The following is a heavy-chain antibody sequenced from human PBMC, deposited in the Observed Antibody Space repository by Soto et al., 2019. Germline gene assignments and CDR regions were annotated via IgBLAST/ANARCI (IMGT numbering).Heavy chain of an antibody. CDR1: GGSISSSSYY. J-gene: IGHJ3*02. CDR2: IYYSGST. D-gene: IGHD3-16*01. CDR3: ARGVRGEGQSGHPARIGDAFDI. Sequence: SETLSLTCTVSGGSISSSSYYWGWIRQPPGKGLEWIGSIYYSGSTYYNPSLKSRVTISVDTSKNQFSLKLSSVTAAGTAVYYCARGVRGEGQSGHPARIGDAFDIWGQGTMVTVSS. V-gene: IGHV4-39*07.